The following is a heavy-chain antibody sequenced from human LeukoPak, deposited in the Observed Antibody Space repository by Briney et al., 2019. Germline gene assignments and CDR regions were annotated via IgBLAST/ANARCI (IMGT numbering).Heavy chain of an antibody. Sequence: GGSLRLSCAASGFTFSNAWMSWVRQAPGKGLEWVGRIKSKTDGGTTDYAAPVKGRFTISRDDSKNTLYLQMNSLKTEDTAVYHCTTDQMAYDDFWSGYWTNYYYYGMDVWGQGTTVTVSS. V-gene: IGHV3-15*01. CDR3: TTDQMAYDDFWSGYWTNYYYYGMDV. D-gene: IGHD3-3*01. CDR1: GFTFSNAW. CDR2: IKSKTDGGTT. J-gene: IGHJ6*02.